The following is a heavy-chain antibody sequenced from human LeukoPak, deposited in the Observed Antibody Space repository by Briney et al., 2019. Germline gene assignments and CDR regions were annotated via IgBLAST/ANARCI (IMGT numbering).Heavy chain of an antibody. Sequence: SETLSLTCTVSGGSVNSGSYYWNWIRQPPGKGLEWIGYIYYSGSTNYNPSVKSRVTISMDTSKNHFALKLYSVTAADTAVYYCARGRGFSNSFYDYWGQGTLVTVSS. J-gene: IGHJ4*02. V-gene: IGHV4-61*03. D-gene: IGHD4-11*01. CDR1: GGSVNSGSYY. CDR3: ARGRGFSNSFYDY. CDR2: IYYSGST.